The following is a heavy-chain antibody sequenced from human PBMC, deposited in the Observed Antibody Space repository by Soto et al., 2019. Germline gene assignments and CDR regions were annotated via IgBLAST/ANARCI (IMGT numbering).Heavy chain of an antibody. J-gene: IGHJ4*02. Sequence: GVSLRLSLASSGFTFSDYYMSWIRQSPGKGLVWVSYISSSGSIIYYADSVKGRFTISRDNAKNSLYLQMNSLRAEDTAVYYCARDLGYYDSSGYFDYWGQGNLVTGSS. V-gene: IGHV3-11*01. CDR2: ISSSGSII. CDR1: GFTFSDYY. CDR3: ARDLGYYDSSGYFDY. D-gene: IGHD3-22*01.